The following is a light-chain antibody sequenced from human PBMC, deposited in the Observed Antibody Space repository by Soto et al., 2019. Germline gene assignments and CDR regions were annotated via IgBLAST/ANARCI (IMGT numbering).Light chain of an antibody. Sequence: DIQMTQSPSSLSASVGDTVTVTCRATETVSTYLSWYQHKPGKVPNLLIHTASTLQSGVPARFSANGSGTNFTLTISSLQPEDFATYYCQQSYNAPHTFGQGTKLEIK. CDR3: QQSYNAPHT. V-gene: IGKV1-39*01. J-gene: IGKJ2*01. CDR1: ETVSTY. CDR2: TAS.